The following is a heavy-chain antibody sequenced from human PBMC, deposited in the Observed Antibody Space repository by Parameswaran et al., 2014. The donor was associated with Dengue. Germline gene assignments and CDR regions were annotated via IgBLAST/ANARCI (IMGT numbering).Heavy chain of an antibody. CDR3: AGGDLFY. V-gene: IGHV3-7*01. Sequence: RWIRQPPGKGLEWVASIKQDGSEKFYVDSVKGRFTISRDNAKNSLYLQMNSLRDEDRAVYYCAGGDLFYWGQGSLVTVSS. J-gene: IGHJ4*02. D-gene: IGHD3-10*01. CDR2: IKQDGSEK.